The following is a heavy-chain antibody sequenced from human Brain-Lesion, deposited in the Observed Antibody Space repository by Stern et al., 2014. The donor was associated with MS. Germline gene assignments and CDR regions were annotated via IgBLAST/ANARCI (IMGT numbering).Heavy chain of an antibody. J-gene: IGHJ4*02. CDR1: GYTLTELS. CDR3: ATLSPGAGGNYYRHFDY. V-gene: IGHV1-24*01. D-gene: IGHD1-26*01. CDR2: FDPEDGET. Sequence: VQLVQSGAEVKKPGASVKVSCKVSGYTLTELSMHWVRPAPRNGLEWMGGFDPEDGETIYAQKFQGRVTMTEDTSTDTAYMELSSLRSEDTAVYYCATLSPGAGGNYYRHFDYWGQGTLVTVSS.